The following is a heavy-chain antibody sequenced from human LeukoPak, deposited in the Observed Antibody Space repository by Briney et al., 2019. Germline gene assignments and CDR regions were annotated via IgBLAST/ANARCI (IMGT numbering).Heavy chain of an antibody. J-gene: IGHJ4*02. CDR3: AKDCSSTSCYDY. V-gene: IGHV3-30-3*01. D-gene: IGHD2-2*01. CDR2: MAYDGINT. CDR1: GFTFSSYA. Sequence: PGGSLRLSCAASGFTFSSYAMHWVRQAPGKGLEWVAVMAYDGINTYYADSVKGRFTISRDNSKNTLYLQMNSLRAEDTAVYYCAKDCSSTSCYDYWGQGTLVTVSS.